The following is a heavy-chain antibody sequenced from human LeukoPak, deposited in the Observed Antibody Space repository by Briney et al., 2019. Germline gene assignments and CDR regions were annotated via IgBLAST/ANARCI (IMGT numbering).Heavy chain of an antibody. V-gene: IGHV3-21*01. Sequence: GGSLRLSCAASGFTFSSYSMNWVRQAPGKGLEWVSSISSSSSYIYYADSVKGRFTISRDNAKNSLYLQMNSLRAEDTAVYYCASQRRVACIPFDYWGQGTLVTVSS. CDR1: GFTFSSYS. CDR3: ASQRRVACIPFDY. D-gene: IGHD6-19*01. J-gene: IGHJ4*02. CDR2: ISSSSSYI.